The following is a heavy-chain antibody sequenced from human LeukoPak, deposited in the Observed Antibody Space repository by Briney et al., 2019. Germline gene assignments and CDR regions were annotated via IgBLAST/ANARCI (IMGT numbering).Heavy chain of an antibody. CDR2: IIPIFGTA. V-gene: IGHV1-69*13. CDR1: GGTFSSYA. J-gene: IGHJ4*02. CDR3: ARGLTLSSYLVY. D-gene: IGHD2-15*01. Sequence: ASVKVSCKASGGTFSSYAISWVRQAPGQGLEWMGGIIPIFGTANYAQKFQGRVTITADESTSTAYMELSSLRSEDTAVYYCARGLTLSSYLVYWGQGTLVTVSS.